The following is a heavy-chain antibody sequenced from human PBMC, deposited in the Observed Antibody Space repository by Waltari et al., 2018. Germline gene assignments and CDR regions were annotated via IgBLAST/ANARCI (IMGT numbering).Heavy chain of an antibody. J-gene: IGHJ4*02. CDR3: ARARDEHTAMVFFDL. CDR2: MYPPGSS. Sequence: DVQLAESGGGLVHPGGSLRLSCAASGFTVSSTHMGWVRQSPGKGLEGVSVMYPPGSSYNADAVEGRFSISRDISQNTVHLQMNNLRLEDTAIYYCARARDEHTAMVFFDLWGQGTVVTVSS. V-gene: IGHV3-66*02. CDR1: GFTVSSTH. D-gene: IGHD5-18*01.